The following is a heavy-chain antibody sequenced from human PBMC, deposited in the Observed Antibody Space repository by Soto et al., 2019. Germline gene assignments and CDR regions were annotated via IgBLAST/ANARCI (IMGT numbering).Heavy chain of an antibody. V-gene: IGHV1-69*12. D-gene: IGHD5-18*01. J-gene: IGHJ4*02. CDR3: ASGIQLWLRRINNGYSG. CDR1: GGTFSTYA. CDR2: IIPMFGTA. Sequence: QVQLVQSGAEVKKPESSVKVSCKAPGGTFSTYAISWVRQAPGQGLEWMGGIIPMFGTANYAQRFQDRVTITADESTSTAYMEMSRLRSEDRAVYLCASGIQLWLRRINNGYSGWGQGTLVTVSS.